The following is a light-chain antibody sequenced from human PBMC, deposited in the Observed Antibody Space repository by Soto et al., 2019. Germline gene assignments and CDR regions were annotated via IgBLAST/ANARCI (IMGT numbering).Light chain of an antibody. J-gene: IGLJ1*01. CDR1: AFPKQY. CDR3: QSADSSGTLYV. Sequence: SYELTQPPSVSVSPGQTARITCSGDAFPKQYAYWYQQKPGQAPVLVIYKDSERPSGIPERFSGSSSGTTVTLTISGVQAEDEADYYCQSADSSGTLYVFGTGTKLTVL. CDR2: KDS. V-gene: IGLV3-25*02.